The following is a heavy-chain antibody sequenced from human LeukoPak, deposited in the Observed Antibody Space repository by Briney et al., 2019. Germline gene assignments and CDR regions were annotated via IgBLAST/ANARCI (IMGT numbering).Heavy chain of an antibody. V-gene: IGHV4-59*08. J-gene: IGHJ5*02. CDR2: IYYSGST. CDR3: ASFAVAGTGWFDP. D-gene: IGHD6-19*01. CDR1: GGFISSYY. Sequence: SETLSLTCTVSGGFISSYYWSWIRQPPGKGLEWIGYIYYSGSTNYNPSLKSRVTISVDTSKNQFSLKLSSVTAADTAVYYCASFAVAGTGWFDPWGQGTLVTVSS.